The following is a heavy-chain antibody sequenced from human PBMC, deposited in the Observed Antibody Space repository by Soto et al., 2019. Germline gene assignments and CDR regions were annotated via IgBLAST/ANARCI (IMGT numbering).Heavy chain of an antibody. CDR2: ISAYNGNT. D-gene: IGHD2-15*01. J-gene: IGHJ3*02. CDR3: ARAWDILVVVAATPPRSYDAFDI. Sequence: ASVKVSCKASGYTFTSYGISWVRQAPGQGLEWMGWISAYNGNTNYAQKLQGRVTMTTDTSTSTAYMELRSLRSDDTAVYYCARAWDILVVVAATPPRSYDAFDIWGQGTMVTVSS. CDR1: GYTFTSYG. V-gene: IGHV1-18*01.